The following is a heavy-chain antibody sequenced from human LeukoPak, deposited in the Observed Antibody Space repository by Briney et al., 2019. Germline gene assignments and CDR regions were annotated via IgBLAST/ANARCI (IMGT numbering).Heavy chain of an antibody. J-gene: IGHJ4*02. CDR2: ISSSSYI. Sequence: PGGSLRLSCAASGFTFSSYSMNWVRQAPGKGLEWVSSISSSSYIYYADSVKGRFTISRDNAKNSLYLQMNSLRAEDTAVYYCARANPSSGSNFDYWGQGTLVTVSS. CDR1: GFTFSSYS. D-gene: IGHD3-22*01. V-gene: IGHV3-21*01. CDR3: ARANPSSGSNFDY.